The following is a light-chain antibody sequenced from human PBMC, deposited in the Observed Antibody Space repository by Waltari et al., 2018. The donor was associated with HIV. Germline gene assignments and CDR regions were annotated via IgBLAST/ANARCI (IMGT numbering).Light chain of an antibody. CDR1: ENVIIN. CDR2: GAS. Sequence: IVMTQSPATLSVSPGERATLSCRARENVIINLAWYQQKPGQPPRLLLFGASTRATDIPARFSGSGSGTEFTLTINSLQPEDSAIYYCQQYGKWPHNFGGGTKVEVK. V-gene: IGKV3-15*01. J-gene: IGKJ4*01. CDR3: QQYGKWPHN.